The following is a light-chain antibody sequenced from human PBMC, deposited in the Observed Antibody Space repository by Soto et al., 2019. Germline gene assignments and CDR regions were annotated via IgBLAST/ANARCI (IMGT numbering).Light chain of an antibody. CDR2: DAS. Sequence: DIQMTQFPSSLSASVGDRVTITCQASQDISNYLNWYQQKPGKAPKLLIYDASNLETGVPSRFSGSGSGTDFTFTISSLQPEDIATYYCQQYDNLPYTFGQGTKVDNK. CDR1: QDISNY. J-gene: IGKJ2*01. CDR3: QQYDNLPYT. V-gene: IGKV1-33*01.